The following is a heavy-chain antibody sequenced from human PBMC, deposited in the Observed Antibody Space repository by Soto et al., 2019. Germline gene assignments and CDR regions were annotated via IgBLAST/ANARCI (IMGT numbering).Heavy chain of an antibody. CDR1: GGTFSSYA. CDR2: IIPIFGTA. J-gene: IGHJ5*02. D-gene: IGHD6-19*01. CDR3: ARRLAMAGVLPDQ. Sequence: ASVKVSCKASGGTFSSYAISWVRQAPGQGLEWMGGIIPIFGTANYAEKFQGRVTITADKSISTAYMELSSLTSEDTAIYYCARRLAMAGVLPDQWGHGTMVTVSS. V-gene: IGHV1-69*06.